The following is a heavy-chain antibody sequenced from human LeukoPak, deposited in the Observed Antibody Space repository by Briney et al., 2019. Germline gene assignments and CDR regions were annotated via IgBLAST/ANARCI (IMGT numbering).Heavy chain of an antibody. J-gene: IGHJ4*02. CDR3: ARDRLGKADY. CDR1: GFTFSSYE. V-gene: IGHV3-48*03. D-gene: IGHD7-27*01. Sequence: GGSLRLSCGASGFTFSSYEMNWVRQAPGKGLEWLSYISTSGTTMYYADSVKGRFTISRDNAKNSLYLQMNSLRGEGTAIYYCARDRLGKADYWGQGTLVTVSS. CDR2: ISTSGTTM.